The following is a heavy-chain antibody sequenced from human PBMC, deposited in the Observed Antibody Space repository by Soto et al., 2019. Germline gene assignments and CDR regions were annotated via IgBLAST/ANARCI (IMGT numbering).Heavy chain of an antibody. Sequence: ASVKVSCKASGYTFTSYYIHWVRQAPGQGLEWMGIINPSGGSTSYAQKFQGRVTMTRDTSTSTVYMELSSLRSEDTAVYYCARDRHRMNIAARPEVWFDPWGQGTLVTVSS. CDR1: GYTFTSYY. V-gene: IGHV1-46*01. CDR3: ARDRHRMNIAARPEVWFDP. CDR2: INPSGGST. J-gene: IGHJ5*02. D-gene: IGHD6-6*01.